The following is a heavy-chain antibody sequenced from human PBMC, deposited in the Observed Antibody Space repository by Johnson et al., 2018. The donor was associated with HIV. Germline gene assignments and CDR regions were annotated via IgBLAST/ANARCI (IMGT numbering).Heavy chain of an antibody. CDR3: ASNGGSIVGATLHAFDI. V-gene: IGHV3-53*01. D-gene: IGHD1-26*01. J-gene: IGHJ3*02. CDR1: GFTVSSNY. Sequence: VQPVESGGGLIQPGGSLRLSCAASGFTVSSNYMSWVRQAPGKGLEWVSVIYSGGSTYSADSVKGRFTISRDNSKNTLYLQMNSLRAEDTAVYYCASNGGSIVGATLHAFDIWGQGTMVTVAA. CDR2: IYSGGST.